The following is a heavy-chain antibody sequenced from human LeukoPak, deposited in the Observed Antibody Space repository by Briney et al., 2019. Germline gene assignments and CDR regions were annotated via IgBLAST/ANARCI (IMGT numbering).Heavy chain of an antibody. Sequence: ASVTVSFTSSGYSVTIYYIHWVWQAPGQGQEWMGIINTSGGGTSNENKSHGRGTMIRETSTSTEYMELSSLRSEDAAVDYCSRDRPPNYFDDWGQGTLVTVSS. CDR2: INTSGGGT. CDR3: SRDRPPNYFDD. J-gene: IGHJ4*02. CDR1: GYSVTIYY. V-gene: IGHV1-46*01.